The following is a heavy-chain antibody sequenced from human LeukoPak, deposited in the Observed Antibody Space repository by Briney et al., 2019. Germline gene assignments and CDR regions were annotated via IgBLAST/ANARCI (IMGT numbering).Heavy chain of an antibody. Sequence: SETLSLTCTVSGGSISSYYWSWIRQPAAKGLEWIGRIYTSGSTNYNPSLKSRVTMSVDTSKNQFSLKLSSVTDADTDVYYCARDAGCSGGSCYPNWFDPWGQGTLVTVSS. J-gene: IGHJ5*02. V-gene: IGHV4-4*07. D-gene: IGHD2-15*01. CDR1: GGSISSYY. CDR2: IYTSGST. CDR3: ARDAGCSGGSCYPNWFDP.